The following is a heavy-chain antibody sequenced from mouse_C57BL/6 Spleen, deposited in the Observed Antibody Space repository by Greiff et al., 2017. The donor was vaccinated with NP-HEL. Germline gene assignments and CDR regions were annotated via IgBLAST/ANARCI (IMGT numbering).Heavy chain of an antibody. CDR3: AMDYYDPFAY. J-gene: IGHJ3*01. V-gene: IGHV1-74*01. CDR1: GYTFTSYW. CDR2: IHPSDSDT. D-gene: IGHD2-4*01. Sequence: QVHVKQPGAELVKPGASVKVSCKASGYTFTSYWMHWVKQRPGQGLEWIGRIHPSDSDTNYNQKFKGKATLTVDKSSSTGYMQLSSLTSEDSAVYYCAMDYYDPFAYWGQGTLVTVSA.